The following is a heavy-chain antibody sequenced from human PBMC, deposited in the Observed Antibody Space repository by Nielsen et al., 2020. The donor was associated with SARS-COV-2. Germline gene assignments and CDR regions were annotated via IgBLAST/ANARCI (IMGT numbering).Heavy chain of an antibody. J-gene: IGHJ6*02. Sequence: ASVKVSCKVSGYTLTELSMHWVRQAPGKGLEWMGGFDPEDGETIYAQKFQGRVTMTEDTSTDTAYMELRSLRSDDTAVYYCARDRGFYYYYGMDVWGQGTTVTVSS. CDR1: GYTLTELS. CDR3: ARDRGFYYYYGMDV. D-gene: IGHD3-10*01. V-gene: IGHV1-24*01. CDR2: FDPEDGET.